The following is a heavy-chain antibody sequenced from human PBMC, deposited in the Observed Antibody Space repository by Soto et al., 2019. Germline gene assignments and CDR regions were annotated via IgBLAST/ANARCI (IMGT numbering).Heavy chain of an antibody. Sequence: SVKVSCKASGGTFSSYAISWVRQAPGQGLEWMGGIIPIFGTANYAQKFQGRVTITADESTSTAYMELSSLRSEDTAVYYCARTEVLRYFDWLPDYYYYGMDVWGQGTTVTVSS. CDR2: IIPIFGTA. CDR3: ARTEVLRYFDWLPDYYYYGMDV. J-gene: IGHJ6*02. CDR1: GGTFSSYA. V-gene: IGHV1-69*13. D-gene: IGHD3-9*01.